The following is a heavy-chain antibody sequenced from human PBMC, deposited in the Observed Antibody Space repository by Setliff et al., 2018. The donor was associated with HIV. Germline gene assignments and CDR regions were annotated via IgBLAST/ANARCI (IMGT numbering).Heavy chain of an antibody. CDR3: ARQGVAGYYYYYMDV. D-gene: IGHD2-15*01. Sequence: GGSLRLSCAASGLIFSDSAMHWVRQASGKGLEWVGRIRSKANSYATMYAASVKGRFAISRDDSNNTAYLQMNSLEIEDTAVYYCARQGVAGYYYYYMDVWGKGTTVTVSS. CDR2: IRSKANSYAT. V-gene: IGHV3-73*01. J-gene: IGHJ6*03. CDR1: GLIFSDSA.